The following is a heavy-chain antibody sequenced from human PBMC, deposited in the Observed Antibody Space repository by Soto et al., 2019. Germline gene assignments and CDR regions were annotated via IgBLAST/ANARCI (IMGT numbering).Heavy chain of an antibody. V-gene: IGHV1-69*06. Sequence: SVKVSCKASGGTFSSYAISWVRQAPGQGLEWMGGIIPIFGTANYAQKFQGRVTITADKSTSTAYMELSSLRSEDTAVYYCAREPVGLAYYGGDCYYDAFDIWGQGTMVTVSS. D-gene: IGHD2-21*02. CDR1: GGTFSSYA. CDR3: AREPVGLAYYGGDCYYDAFDI. J-gene: IGHJ3*02. CDR2: IIPIFGTA.